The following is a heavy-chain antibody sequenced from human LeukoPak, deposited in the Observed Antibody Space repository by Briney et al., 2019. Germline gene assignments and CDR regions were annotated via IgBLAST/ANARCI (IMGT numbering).Heavy chain of an antibody. Sequence: SETLSLTCSVSGGSISSSSYYWGWIRQPPGKGLEWIGSIHDSGSTYYNQTLKSRLTISVDTSKNQFSLKLSSVTAADTAVYYCAEGMTTVTYFDYWGQGTLVTVSS. J-gene: IGHJ4*02. V-gene: IGHV4-39*07. CDR1: GGSISSSSYY. CDR3: AEGMTTVTYFDY. CDR2: IHDSGST. D-gene: IGHD4-17*01.